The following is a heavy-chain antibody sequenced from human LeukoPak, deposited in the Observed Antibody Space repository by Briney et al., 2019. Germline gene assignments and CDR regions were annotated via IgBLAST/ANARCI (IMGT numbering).Heavy chain of an antibody. V-gene: IGHV3-30*04. Sequence: PGRSLRLSCAASGFTFSSYAMHWVRQAPGKGLEWVAVISYDGSNKYYADSMKGRFTISRDNSKNTLYLQMNSLRAEDTAVYYCARETNTAMVTGEDYYYYYGMDVWGQGTTVTVSS. CDR3: ARETNTAMVTGEDYYYYYGMDV. J-gene: IGHJ6*02. D-gene: IGHD5-18*01. CDR1: GFTFSSYA. CDR2: ISYDGSNK.